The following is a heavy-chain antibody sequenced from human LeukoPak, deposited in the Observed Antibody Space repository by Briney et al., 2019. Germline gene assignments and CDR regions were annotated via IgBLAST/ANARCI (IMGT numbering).Heavy chain of an antibody. Sequence: ASVKVSCKASGYTFTTYAMSWVRQAPGQGLEWMGGIIPIFGTANYAQKFQGRVTITADESTSTAYMELSSLRSEDTAVYYCASNHDSSGLDAFDIWGQGTMVTVSS. CDR2: IIPIFGTA. CDR3: ASNHDSSGLDAFDI. V-gene: IGHV1-69*13. J-gene: IGHJ3*02. D-gene: IGHD3-22*01. CDR1: GYTFTTYA.